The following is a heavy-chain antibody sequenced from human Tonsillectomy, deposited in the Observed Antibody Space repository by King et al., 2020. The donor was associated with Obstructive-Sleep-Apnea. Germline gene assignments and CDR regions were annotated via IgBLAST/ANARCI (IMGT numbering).Heavy chain of an antibody. CDR3: ARAYYDSSDYYGMDV. CDR2: INHSGST. D-gene: IGHD3-22*01. V-gene: IGHV4-34*01. Sequence: VQLQQWGAGLLKPSETLSLTCAVYGGSFSGYYWSWIRQPPGKGLEWIGEINHSGSTNYNPSLKSRVTISVDTSKNQFSLKLSSLTAADTAVYYCARAYYDSSDYYGMDVWGQGTTVTVSS. CDR1: GGSFSGYY. J-gene: IGHJ6*02.